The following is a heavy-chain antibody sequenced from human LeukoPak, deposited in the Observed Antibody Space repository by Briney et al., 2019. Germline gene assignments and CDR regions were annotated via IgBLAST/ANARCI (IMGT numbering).Heavy chain of an antibody. Sequence: ASVKVSCKASGYTFPSYDINWVRQATGQGREWMGWMNPTSGNTGYAQKFQGRVTMTRNTSISTAYMELSSLRSEDTAVYYCARGGSIWRFWAIASSTTGTTGSDAFDIWGQGTMVTVSS. CDR3: ARGGSIWRFWAIASSTTGTTGSDAFDI. CDR2: MNPTSGNT. J-gene: IGHJ3*02. D-gene: IGHD1-1*01. CDR1: GYTFPSYD. V-gene: IGHV1-8*01.